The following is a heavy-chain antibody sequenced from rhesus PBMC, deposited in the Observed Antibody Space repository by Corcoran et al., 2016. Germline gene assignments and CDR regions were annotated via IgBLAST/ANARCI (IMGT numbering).Heavy chain of an antibody. CDR2: VNGKTGGA. CDR3: ATESLAHS. V-gene: IGHV4-80*01. D-gene: IGHD3-3*01. Sequence: QVQLRESGPGLVQASETLSLTCLVYGVPISTSWWSWVRQSPGKGLEGIGEVNGKTGGAVYKPSLQSVVTLSLGASQNQVFRRLGFLTAADTAVYFCATESLAHSWGQGILVTVSS. J-gene: IGHJ4*01. CDR1: GVPISTSW.